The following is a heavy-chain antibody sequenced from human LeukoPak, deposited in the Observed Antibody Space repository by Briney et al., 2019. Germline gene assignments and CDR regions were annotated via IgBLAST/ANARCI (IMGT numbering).Heavy chain of an antibody. Sequence: ASVKVSCKASGYTFTSYDINWVRQATGQGLERMGWMNPNSGNTGYAQKFQGRVTMTRNTSISTAYMELSSLRSEDTAVYYCARGDDSSGYTSLDYWGQGTLVTVSS. CDR3: ARGDDSSGYTSLDY. CDR1: GYTFTSYD. D-gene: IGHD3-22*01. J-gene: IGHJ4*02. V-gene: IGHV1-8*01. CDR2: MNPNSGNT.